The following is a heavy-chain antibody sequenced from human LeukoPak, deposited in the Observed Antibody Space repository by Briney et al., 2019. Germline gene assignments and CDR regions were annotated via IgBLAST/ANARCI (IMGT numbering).Heavy chain of an antibody. Sequence: PSETLSLTCAVYGGSFSGYYWSWIRQPPGKGLEWIGEINHSGSTNYNPSLKSQVTISVDTSKNQFSLKLSSVTAADTAVYYCARGPLRSEVQLWLKGPFDYWGQGTLVTVSS. D-gene: IGHD5-18*01. CDR1: GGSFSGYY. J-gene: IGHJ4*02. CDR2: INHSGST. CDR3: ARGPLRSEVQLWLKGPFDY. V-gene: IGHV4-34*01.